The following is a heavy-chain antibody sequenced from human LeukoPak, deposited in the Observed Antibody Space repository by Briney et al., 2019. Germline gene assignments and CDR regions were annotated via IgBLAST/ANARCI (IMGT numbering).Heavy chain of an antibody. J-gene: IGHJ4*02. CDR2: VNPNSGNT. CDR1: GYTFTSYD. CDR3: ATGSRRAGLLWFGDRTYYFDY. D-gene: IGHD3-10*01. Sequence: GASVKVSCKASGYTFTSYDLNWVRQATGQGLEWMGWVNPNSGNTGYAQKFQGRVTMTEDTSTDTAYMELSSLRSEDTAVYYCATGSRRAGLLWFGDRTYYFDYWGQGTLVTVSS. V-gene: IGHV1-8*01.